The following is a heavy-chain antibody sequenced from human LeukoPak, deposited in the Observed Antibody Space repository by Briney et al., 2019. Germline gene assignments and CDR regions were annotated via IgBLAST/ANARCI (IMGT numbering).Heavy chain of an antibody. CDR2: IYHSGST. Sequence: PSETLSLTCTVSGYSISSGYYWGWIRQPPGKGLEWIGSIYHSGSTYYNPSLKSRVTISVDTSENQFSLKLSSVTAADTAVYYCAREGVGGNWFDPWGQGTLVTVSS. CDR1: GYSISSGYY. D-gene: IGHD3-10*01. J-gene: IGHJ5*02. V-gene: IGHV4-38-2*02. CDR3: AREGVGGNWFDP.